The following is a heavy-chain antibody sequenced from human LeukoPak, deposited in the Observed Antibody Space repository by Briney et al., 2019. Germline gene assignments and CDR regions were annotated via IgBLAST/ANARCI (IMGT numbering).Heavy chain of an antibody. CDR1: GFTFSSYA. CDR2: ISYDGSNK. D-gene: IGHD1-26*01. J-gene: IGHJ3*01. CDR3: GGSWVG. Sequence: PGGSLRLSCAASGFTFSSYAMHWVRQAPGKGLEWVAVISYDGSNKYCADSVKGRFTISRDNSKNTLYLQMNSLRAEDTAVYYCGGSWVGWGQGTMVTVSS. V-gene: IGHV3-30-3*01.